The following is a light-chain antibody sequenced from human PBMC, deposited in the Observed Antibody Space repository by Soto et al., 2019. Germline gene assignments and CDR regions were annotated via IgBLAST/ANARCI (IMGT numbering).Light chain of an antibody. Sequence: EIVLTQSPGTLSLSPGERATLSCRASQSLSDSYLAWYQQKPGQAPRLLIYGASSRATGIPDRFSGSGSGKDFTLTVSRLEPEDFAVYYCQQYGSSPWTFGQGTKVEIK. V-gene: IGKV3-20*01. J-gene: IGKJ1*01. CDR2: GAS. CDR3: QQYGSSPWT. CDR1: QSLSDSY.